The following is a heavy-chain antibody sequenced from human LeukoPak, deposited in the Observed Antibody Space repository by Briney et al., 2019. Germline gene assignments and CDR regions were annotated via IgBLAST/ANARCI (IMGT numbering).Heavy chain of an antibody. V-gene: IGHV4-34*01. Sequence: SETLSLTCAVYGGSFSGYYWSWIRQPPGEGLEWIGEINHSGSTNYNPSLKSRVTISVDTSKNQFSLKLSSVTAADTAVYYCARERYFDPWGQGTLVTVSS. D-gene: IGHD3-9*01. CDR3: ARERYFDP. J-gene: IGHJ5*02. CDR1: GGSFSGYY. CDR2: INHSGST.